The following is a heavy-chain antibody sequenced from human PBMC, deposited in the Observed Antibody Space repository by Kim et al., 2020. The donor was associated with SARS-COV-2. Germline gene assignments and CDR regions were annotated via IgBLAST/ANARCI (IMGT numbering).Heavy chain of an antibody. Sequence: GGSLRLSCAASGFIFSSHWMYWVRQYPGKGLVWVSRIKSDGSSTSYADSVEGRFTISRDNAKNTLYLQMNSLRAEDTGVYYCARAAALTPDDRNGANDYWDQGTLVTVSS. CDR2: IKSDGSST. J-gene: IGHJ4*02. CDR3: ARAAALTPDDRNGANDY. CDR1: GFIFSSHW. V-gene: IGHV3-74*01. D-gene: IGHD1-1*01.